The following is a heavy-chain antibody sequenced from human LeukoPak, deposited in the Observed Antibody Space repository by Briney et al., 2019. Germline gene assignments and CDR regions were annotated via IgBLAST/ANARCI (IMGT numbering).Heavy chain of an antibody. V-gene: IGHV4-34*01. J-gene: IGHJ4*02. Sequence: SETLSLTCAVYGGSFSGYYWSWIRQPPGKGLEWIGEINHSGSTNYNPSLKSRVTISVDTSKNQSSLKLSSVTAADTAVYYCARFERVTYGSGTYVFYYFDYWGQGTLVTVSS. CDR1: GGSFSGYY. CDR3: ARFERVTYGSGTYVFYYFDY. D-gene: IGHD3-10*01. CDR2: INHSGST.